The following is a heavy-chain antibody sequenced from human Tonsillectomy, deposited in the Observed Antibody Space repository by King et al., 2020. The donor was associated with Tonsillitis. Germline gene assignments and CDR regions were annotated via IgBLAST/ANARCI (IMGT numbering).Heavy chain of an antibody. J-gene: IGHJ4*01. Sequence: VQLVESGGALVQPGGTLRLSCAASGLTFRRFWMSWVRQAPGKGLEWVANINQDGSETYYVESVKGRFTISRDNAKNSLFLQMNSLRVEDTAVYYCVSGVNYYCLIIDYWGHGTLVTVSS. CDR3: VSGVNYYCLIIDY. D-gene: IGHD3-10*01. CDR2: INQDGSET. CDR1: GLTFRRFW. V-gene: IGHV3-7*01.